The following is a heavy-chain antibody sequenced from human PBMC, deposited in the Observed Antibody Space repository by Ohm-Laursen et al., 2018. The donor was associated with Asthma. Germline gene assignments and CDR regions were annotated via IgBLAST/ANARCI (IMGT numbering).Heavy chain of an antibody. J-gene: IGHJ4*02. CDR2: ISYDGSNK. CDR1: GFTSSSYA. CDR3: ARAQTRGVVVPAAIDY. V-gene: IGHV3-30-3*01. D-gene: IGHD2-2*02. Sequence: SLRLSCAASGFTSSSYAMHWVRQAPGKGLEWVAVISYDGSNKYYADSVKGRFTISRDNSKNTLYLQMNSLRAEDTAVYYCARAQTRGVVVPAAIDYWGQGTLVTVSS.